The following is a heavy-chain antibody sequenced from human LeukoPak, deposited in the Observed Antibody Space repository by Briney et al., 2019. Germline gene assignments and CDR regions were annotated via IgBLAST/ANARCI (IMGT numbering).Heavy chain of an antibody. J-gene: IGHJ4*02. CDR3: ARGYFDSSGYRPYFDY. Sequence: GGSLRLSCAASGFTFSDYYMSWIRQAPGRGLEWLSYISPSSDNTPYAESVKDRFTISRDNAKHSLYLQMNSRRAEDTAVYYCARGYFDSSGYRPYFDYWGQGTLVTVSS. CDR1: GFTFSDYY. V-gene: IGHV3-11*05. D-gene: IGHD3-22*01. CDR2: ISPSSDNT.